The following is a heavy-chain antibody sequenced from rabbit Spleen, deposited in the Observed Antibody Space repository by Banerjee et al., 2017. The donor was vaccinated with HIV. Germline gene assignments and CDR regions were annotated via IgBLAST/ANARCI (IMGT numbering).Heavy chain of an antibody. CDR1: GLDFSSSYW. CDR3: ARDTGSSFSSYGMDL. D-gene: IGHD8-1*01. CDR2: INTATGKA. J-gene: IGHJ6*01. Sequence: QSLEESGGDLVKPGASLTLTCKASGLDFSSSYWICWVRQAPGKGLEWIACINTATGKAVYASWAKGRFTISKTSSTTVTLQMTSLTAADMATYFCARDTGSSFSSYGMDLWGQGTLVTVS. V-gene: IGHV1S40*01.